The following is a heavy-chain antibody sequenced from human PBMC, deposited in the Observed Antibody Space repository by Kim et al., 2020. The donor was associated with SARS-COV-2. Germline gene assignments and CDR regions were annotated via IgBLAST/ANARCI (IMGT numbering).Heavy chain of an antibody. D-gene: IGHD2-2*01. CDR2: IIPIFGTA. CDR3: ASDIGYCSSTSCYSYYYYYGMDV. J-gene: IGHJ6*02. Sequence: SVKVSCKASGGTFSSYAISWVRQAPGQGLEWMGGIIPIFGTANYAQKFQGRVTITADESTSTAYMELSSLRSEDTAVYYCASDIGYCSSTSCYSYYYYYGMDVWGQGTTVTVSS. CDR1: GGTFSSYA. V-gene: IGHV1-69*13.